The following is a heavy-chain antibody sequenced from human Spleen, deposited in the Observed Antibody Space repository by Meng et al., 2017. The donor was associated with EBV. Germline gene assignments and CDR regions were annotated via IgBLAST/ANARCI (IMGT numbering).Heavy chain of an antibody. V-gene: IGHV1-2*06. CDR3: ATILVSSGNYYALFGP. CDR1: YYPFTGQN. D-gene: IGHD3-10*01. Sequence: VVSCVGWTKAGAAMKALSKASYYPFTGQNKHRVRLAPGQGLEWMGRINPITGDTDFEQQFPGRVTMTWDASISTAYMELSRLRSDDTAVYYCATILVSSGNYYALFGPWGQGTLVTVSS. CDR2: INPITGDT. J-gene: IGHJ5*02.